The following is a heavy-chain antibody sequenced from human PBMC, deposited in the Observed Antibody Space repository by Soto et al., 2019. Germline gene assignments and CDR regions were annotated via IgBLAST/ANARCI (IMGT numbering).Heavy chain of an antibody. D-gene: IGHD3-22*01. Sequence: GESLKISCKGSVYSFTSYWIGWVRQMPGKGLEWMGIIYPGDSDTRYSPSFQGQVTISADKSISTAYLQWSSLKASDTAMYYCARKRTYYYDSSDAFDIWGQGTMVTVSS. J-gene: IGHJ3*02. CDR3: ARKRTYYYDSSDAFDI. V-gene: IGHV5-51*01. CDR1: VYSFTSYW. CDR2: IYPGDSDT.